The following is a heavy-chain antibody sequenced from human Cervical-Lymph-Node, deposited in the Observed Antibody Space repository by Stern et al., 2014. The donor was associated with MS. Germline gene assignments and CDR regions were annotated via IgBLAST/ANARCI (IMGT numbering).Heavy chain of an antibody. D-gene: IGHD5-24*01. CDR3: ARSRDAYSPLAY. J-gene: IGHJ4*02. CDR1: GGSISGYD. Sequence: QVQLQESGPGLVKPSETLSLTCTVSGGSISGYDHSWIRQPPGKGLEWIGHIYYSGSTNSIPSLKSRVSISIDTPKNQFSLKLSSLTAADTAVYYCARSRDAYSPLAYWGQGALVTVSS. CDR2: IYYSGST. V-gene: IGHV4-59*01.